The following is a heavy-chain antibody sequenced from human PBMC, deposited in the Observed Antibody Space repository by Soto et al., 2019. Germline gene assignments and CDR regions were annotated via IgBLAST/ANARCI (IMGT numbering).Heavy chain of an antibody. Sequence: LSLTCTVSGGSTSSYHRSWIRQPPGKGLEWIGYIYYSGSTNYNPSLKSRVTISVDTSKNQFSLKLSSVTAADTAVYYCSRGRRTAVPIGYWGQGTLVTVSS. CDR2: IYYSGST. D-gene: IGHD4-17*01. CDR1: GGSTSSYH. V-gene: IGHV4-59*12. J-gene: IGHJ4*02. CDR3: SRGRRTAVPIGY.